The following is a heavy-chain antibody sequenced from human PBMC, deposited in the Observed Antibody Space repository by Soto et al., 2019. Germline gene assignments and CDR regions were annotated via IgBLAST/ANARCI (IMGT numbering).Heavy chain of an antibody. Sequence: SVKVSCKASGYSFTSYAIHWMRQAPGQRLEWMGWIIPIFGTANYAQKFQGRVTITADESTSTAYMELSSLRSEDTAVYYCAKYGCSSTSCQCDYWGQGTRVTVSS. CDR3: AKYGCSSTSCQCDY. D-gene: IGHD2-2*01. J-gene: IGHJ4*02. CDR1: GYSFTSYA. V-gene: IGHV1-69*13. CDR2: IIPIFGTA.